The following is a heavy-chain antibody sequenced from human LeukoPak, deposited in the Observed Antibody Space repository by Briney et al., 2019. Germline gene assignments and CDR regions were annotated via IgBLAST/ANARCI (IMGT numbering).Heavy chain of an antibody. Sequence: PSETLSLTCTVSGGSISSYYWSWIRQPPGKGLEWIGYIYYSGGTNYNPSLKSRVTISVDTSKNKFSLKQTSVTAADTAIYYCARVTGSYYFYYYMDVWGKGTTVTVSS. V-gene: IGHV4-59*12. CDR2: IYYSGGT. J-gene: IGHJ6*03. CDR3: ARVTGSYYFYYYMDV. D-gene: IGHD3-10*01. CDR1: GGSISSYY.